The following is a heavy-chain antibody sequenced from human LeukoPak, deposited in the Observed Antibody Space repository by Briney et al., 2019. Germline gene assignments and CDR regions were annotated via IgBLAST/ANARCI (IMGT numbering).Heavy chain of an antibody. D-gene: IGHD2-21*02. J-gene: IGHJ1*01. V-gene: IGHV3-23*01. Sequence: GASLRLSCAASGFTFSSYAMSWVRQAPGKGLEWVSAISGSGGSTYYADSVEGRFTISRDNSKNTLYLQMNSLRAEDTAVYYCAKGRSYCGGDCYPEYFQHWGQGTLVTVSS. CDR1: GFTFSSYA. CDR2: ISGSGGST. CDR3: AKGRSYCGGDCYPEYFQH.